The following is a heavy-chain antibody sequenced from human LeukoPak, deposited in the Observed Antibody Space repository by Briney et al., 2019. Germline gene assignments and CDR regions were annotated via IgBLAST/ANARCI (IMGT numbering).Heavy chain of an antibody. J-gene: IGHJ6*02. V-gene: IGHV1-18*01. CDR3: ARDCSGGSCYSGNYYYYYGMDV. D-gene: IGHD2-15*01. CDR1: GYTFTSYG. CDR2: ISAYNGNT. Sequence: GASVKVSCKASGYTFTSYGISWVRQAPGQGLEWMGWISAYNGNTNYAQKLQGRVTMTTDTSTSTAYMELRSLRSDDTAVYYCARDCSGGSCYSGNYYYYYGMDVWGQGTTVTVSS.